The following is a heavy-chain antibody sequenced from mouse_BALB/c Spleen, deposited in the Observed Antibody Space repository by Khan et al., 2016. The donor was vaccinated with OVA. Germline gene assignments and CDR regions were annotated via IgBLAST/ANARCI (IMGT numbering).Heavy chain of an antibody. Sequence: VQLVESGAELAKPGASVKMSCKASGYTFINYWILWVKQRPGPGLEWIGYVNPSTGYTAYNQNFKDKATLTADKSSSTAYMPLSSLTSEDSAGYYCARRGLRWDFDYGGQGTTLTVSS. D-gene: IGHD1-1*01. CDR2: VNPSTGYT. CDR3: ARRGLRWDFDY. V-gene: IGHV1-7*01. J-gene: IGHJ2*01. CDR1: GYTFINYW.